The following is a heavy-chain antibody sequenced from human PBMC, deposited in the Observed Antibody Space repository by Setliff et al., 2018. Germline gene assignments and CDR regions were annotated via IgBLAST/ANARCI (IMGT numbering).Heavy chain of an antibody. CDR1: GFTVSSNS. V-gene: IGHV3-15*01. J-gene: IGHJ3*02. Sequence: GGSLRLSCAASGFTVSSNSISWVRQAPGEGLEWVGRIKSKSDGGTIDYAAPVEGRFTISRDDSRNTLSLQMNSLKTEDTAVYYCTTGATIWGQGTMVTVSS. CDR3: TTGATI. CDR2: IKSKSDGGTI.